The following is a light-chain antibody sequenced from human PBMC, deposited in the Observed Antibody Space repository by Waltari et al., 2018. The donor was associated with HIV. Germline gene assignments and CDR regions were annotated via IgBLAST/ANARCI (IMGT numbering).Light chain of an antibody. Sequence: QSVLTQPHSTSGTPGQRVTISCSGGSSNIGSNSVHWYQQFPGTAPKLLIHNNNQRPSGVPDQFSGSKSGTSASLAISGLQSEDEAHYYCAAWDDRLNGLVFGGGTKLTVL. CDR2: NNN. V-gene: IGLV1-44*01. CDR1: SSNIGSNS. J-gene: IGLJ2*01. CDR3: AAWDDRLNGLV.